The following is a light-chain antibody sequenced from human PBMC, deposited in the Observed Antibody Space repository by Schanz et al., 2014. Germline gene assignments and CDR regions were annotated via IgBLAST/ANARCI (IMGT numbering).Light chain of an antibody. CDR2: EVR. CDR1: SDVVEGYNF. CDR3: CSYAGTSTTVP. Sequence: QSALTQPPSASGSPGQSVTISCTATSDVVEGYNFVSWYQQHPGRAPKLLIYEVRQRPSGVPDRFSASKSGNTASLTVSGLQADDEADYYCCSYAGTSTTVPFGGGTKLTVL. V-gene: IGLV2-8*01. J-gene: IGLJ2*01.